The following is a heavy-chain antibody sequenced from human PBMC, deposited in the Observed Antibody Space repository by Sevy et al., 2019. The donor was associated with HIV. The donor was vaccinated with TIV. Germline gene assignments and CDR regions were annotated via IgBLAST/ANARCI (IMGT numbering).Heavy chain of an antibody. Sequence: GGSLRLSCVASGFTLRNYGMHWVRQAPGKGLEWVATIWNDMTNKYYADSAKGRFTISRDNSKNTLYLQMNSLRVEDTALYYCASLPNNYYDRGGYSGDDAFDIWGQGTMVTVSS. J-gene: IGHJ3*02. CDR3: ASLPNNYYDRGGYSGDDAFDI. V-gene: IGHV3-33*01. D-gene: IGHD3-22*01. CDR2: IWNDMTNK. CDR1: GFTLRNYG.